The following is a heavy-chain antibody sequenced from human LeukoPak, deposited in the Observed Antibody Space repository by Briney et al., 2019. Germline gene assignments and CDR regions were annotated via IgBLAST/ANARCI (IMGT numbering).Heavy chain of an antibody. Sequence: PGGSLRLSCAASGFTFDDYAMHWVRQAPGKGLEWVSGISWNSGSIGYADSVKGRFTISRDNAKNTLYLQMNSLRAEDTAVYYCAKDLETYYDSSGYTFDYWGQGTLVTVSS. CDR3: AKDLETYYDSSGYTFDY. J-gene: IGHJ4*02. CDR1: GFTFDDYA. D-gene: IGHD3-22*01. V-gene: IGHV3-9*01. CDR2: ISWNSGSI.